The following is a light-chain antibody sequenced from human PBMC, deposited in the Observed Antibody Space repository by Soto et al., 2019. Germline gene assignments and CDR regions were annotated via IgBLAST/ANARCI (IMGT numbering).Light chain of an antibody. CDR3: QQYEPSPRT. CDR2: GAS. CDR1: QSVSSNF. V-gene: IGKV3-20*01. J-gene: IGKJ1*01. Sequence: EIGLTQSPGTLSLSPGERTTLSCRASQSVSSNFLDWYQQKPGQAPRLLIYGASSRATGIPDRFSGSGSGTDFTLTISRLEPEDFAVYYCQQYEPSPRTFGQGTKVEI.